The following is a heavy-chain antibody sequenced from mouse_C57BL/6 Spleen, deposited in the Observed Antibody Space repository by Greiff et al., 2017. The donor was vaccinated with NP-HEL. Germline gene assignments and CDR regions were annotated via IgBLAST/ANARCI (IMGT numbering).Heavy chain of an antibody. D-gene: IGHD2-4*01. J-gene: IGHJ4*01. CDR3: ARDRIKNYAMDY. Sequence: EVQLQESGPGLVKPSQSLSLTCSVTGYSITSGYYWNWIRQFPGNKLEWMGYISYDGSNNYNPSLKNRISITRDTSKNQFFLKLNSVTTEDTATYYCARDRIKNYAMDYWGQGTSVTVSS. CDR1: GYSITSGYY. V-gene: IGHV3-6*01. CDR2: ISYDGSN.